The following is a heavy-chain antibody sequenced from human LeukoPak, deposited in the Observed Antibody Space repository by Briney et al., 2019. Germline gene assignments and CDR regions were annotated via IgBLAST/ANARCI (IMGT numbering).Heavy chain of an antibody. D-gene: IGHD5-24*01. CDR1: GFTVSSNY. J-gene: IGHJ4*02. V-gene: IGHV3-53*01. CDR3: AKQRVDGYKEDY. Sequence: GGSLRLSCAASGFTVSSNYMSWVRQAPGKGLEWVSVIYSGGSTYYADSVKGRFTISRDNSKNTLYLQMNSLRAEDTAVYYCAKQRVDGYKEDYWGQGTLVTVSS. CDR2: IYSGGST.